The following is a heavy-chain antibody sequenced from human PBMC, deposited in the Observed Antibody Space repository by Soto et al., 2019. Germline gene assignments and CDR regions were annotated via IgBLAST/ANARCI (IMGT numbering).Heavy chain of an antibody. CDR3: ARGSGYGSGNSLYHYLDV. Sequence: GGSLRLSCAASGFTFGSYWMSWVRQAPGKGLEWLATIKWDASEKKYVDSVKGRFTMSRDNAKNSLYLQMDSLRAEDTAVYYCARGSGYGSGNSLYHYLDVWGHGTLVTVSS. V-gene: IGHV3-7*01. CDR2: IKWDASEK. J-gene: IGHJ4*01. D-gene: IGHD3-10*01. CDR1: GFTFGSYW.